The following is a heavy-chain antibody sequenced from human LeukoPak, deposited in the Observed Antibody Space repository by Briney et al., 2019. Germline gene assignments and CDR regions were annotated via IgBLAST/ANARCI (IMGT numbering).Heavy chain of an antibody. CDR2: ISSSGSTI. V-gene: IGHV3-11*01. J-gene: IGHJ3*02. D-gene: IGHD5-18*01. Sequence: GGSLRLSCAASGFTFSDYYMSWIRQAPGKGLEWVSYISSSGSTIYYADSVKGRFTISRDNAKNSLYLQMNSLRAEDTVVFYCARDRGYSYGDAFDIWGQGTMVTVSS. CDR3: ARDRGYSYGDAFDI. CDR1: GFTFSDYY.